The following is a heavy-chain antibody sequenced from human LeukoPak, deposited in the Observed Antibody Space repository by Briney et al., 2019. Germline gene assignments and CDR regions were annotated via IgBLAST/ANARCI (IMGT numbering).Heavy chain of an antibody. V-gene: IGHV3-23*01. CDR3: VKLSSGSGSKFGFDS. CDR2: FDGNGPNT. D-gene: IGHD6-19*01. CDR1: GFTFSSFA. Sequence: PGGSLRLSCAASGFTFSSFAMTWVRQAPGKGLEWVSGFDGNGPNTYYADSVRGRFTISRDNSKNMLYLQMNSLRAEDTAVYYCVKLSSGSGSKFGFDSWGQGTLVTVSS. J-gene: IGHJ4*02.